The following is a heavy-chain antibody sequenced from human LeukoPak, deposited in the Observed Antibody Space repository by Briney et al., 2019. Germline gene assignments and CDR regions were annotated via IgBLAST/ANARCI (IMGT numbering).Heavy chain of an antibody. CDR2: IYYSGST. Sequence: SETLSLTCTVSGGSISSYYWSWIRQPPGKGLEWIGYIYYSGSTNYNPSLKSRDTISVDTSKNQFSLKLSSVTAADTAVYYCARESYSSSWYDDAFDIWGQGTMVTVSS. CDR1: GGSISSYY. CDR3: ARESYSSSWYDDAFDI. V-gene: IGHV4-59*01. J-gene: IGHJ3*02. D-gene: IGHD6-13*01.